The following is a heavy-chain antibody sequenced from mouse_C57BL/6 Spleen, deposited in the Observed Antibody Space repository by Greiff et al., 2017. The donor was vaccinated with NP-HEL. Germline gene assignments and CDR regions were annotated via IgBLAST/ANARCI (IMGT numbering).Heavy chain of an antibody. V-gene: IGHV2-2*01. CDR2: IWSGGST. D-gene: IGHD1-1*01. J-gene: IGHJ1*03. CDR1: GFSLTSYG. Sequence: QVQLQQSGPGLVQPSQSLSITCTVSGFSLTSYGVHWVRQSPGKGLEWLGVIWSGGSTDYNAAFISRLSISKDNSKSQVFFKMNSLQADDTAIYYCARNKALYGSSWYFDVWGTGTTVTVSS. CDR3: ARNKALYGSSWYFDV.